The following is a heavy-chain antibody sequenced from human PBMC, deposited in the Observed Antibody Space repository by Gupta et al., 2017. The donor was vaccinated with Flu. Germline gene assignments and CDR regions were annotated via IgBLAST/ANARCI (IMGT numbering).Heavy chain of an antibody. CDR3: ARDLGGGYGV. Sequence: QVQLVQSGAEVKKPGASVRVSCKPSGYPFTDYFIHWVRQAPGQGLEWMGRFNPNSGGADYAQNFQGRVTLTGDTSISTAYMELSRLKSDDTAVYYCARDLGGGYGVWGQGTLVTVSS. V-gene: IGHV1-2*06. CDR2: FNPNSGGA. J-gene: IGHJ4*02. D-gene: IGHD1-26*01. CDR1: GYPFTDYF.